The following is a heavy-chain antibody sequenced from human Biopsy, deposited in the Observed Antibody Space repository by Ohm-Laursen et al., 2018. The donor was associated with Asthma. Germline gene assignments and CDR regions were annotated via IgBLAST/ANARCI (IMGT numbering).Heavy chain of an antibody. V-gene: IGHV1-3*01. D-gene: IGHD3-9*01. CDR3: ARTYFDFLTGQVHDAFAM. CDR2: INAANGNT. J-gene: IGHJ3*02. CDR1: GYTFINYA. Sequence: GASVKVSCKASGYTFINYAIHWVRQAPEHSLEWMGWINAANGNTKYSQKFQGRLTISRDTSASTAYMDLSSLRSEDTAVYYCARTYFDFLTGQVHDAFAMWGQGTMVTVSS.